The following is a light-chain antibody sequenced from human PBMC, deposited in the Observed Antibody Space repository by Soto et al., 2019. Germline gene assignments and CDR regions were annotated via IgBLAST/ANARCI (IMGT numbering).Light chain of an antibody. CDR1: SGDVGGYNY. CDR2: EVS. CDR3: SSYTSSSSYV. Sequence: QSALTQHASVSGSPGQSITISCTGTSGDVGGYNYVSWYEQHPGKAPKLMIYEVSNRPSGVSNRFSGSKSGNTASLTISGLQAEDEADYYCSSYTSSSSYVFGTGTKLTVL. J-gene: IGLJ1*01. V-gene: IGLV2-14*01.